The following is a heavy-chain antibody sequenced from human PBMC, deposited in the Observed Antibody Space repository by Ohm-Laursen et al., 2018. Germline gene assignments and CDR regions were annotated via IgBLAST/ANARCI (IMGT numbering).Heavy chain of an antibody. CDR3: AREEMYSGSSDGPSDY. V-gene: IGHV3-48*01. D-gene: IGHD1-26*01. J-gene: IGHJ4*02. CDR1: GFTFSSYS. Sequence: SLRLSCAASGFTFSSYSMNWVRQAPGKGLGWVSYISSSSSTIYYADSVKGRFTISRDNAKNSLYLQMNSLRAEDTAVYYCAREEMYSGSSDGPSDYWGQGTLVTVSS. CDR2: ISSSSSTI.